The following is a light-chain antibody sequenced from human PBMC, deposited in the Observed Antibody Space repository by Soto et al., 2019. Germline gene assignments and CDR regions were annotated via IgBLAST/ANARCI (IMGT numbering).Light chain of an antibody. CDR3: SSYAASTTLL. J-gene: IGLJ2*01. CDR2: EVH. V-gene: IGLV2-18*02. CDR1: SSDVGTYDR. Sequence: QSVLTQPPSVSGSPGQSVTISCIGTSSDVGTYDRVSWYQAPPGTAPKLIIYEVHYRPSGVPDRFSGSKSGNTASLTIYGLQAEDEADYYCSSYAASTTLLFGGGTKLTVL.